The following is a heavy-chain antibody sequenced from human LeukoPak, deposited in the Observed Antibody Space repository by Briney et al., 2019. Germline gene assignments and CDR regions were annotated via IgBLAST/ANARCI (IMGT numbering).Heavy chain of an antibody. V-gene: IGHV4-34*01. CDR1: GGSFSGYY. D-gene: IGHD5-18*01. CDR2: INHSGST. J-gene: IGHJ4*02. CDR3: ARGSLQTGYSYGL. Sequence: PSETLSLTCAVYGGSFSGYYWSWIRQPPGKGLEWIGEINHSGSTNYNPSLKSRVTISVDTSKNQFSLKLSSVTAADTAVYYCARGSLQTGYSYGLWGQGTLVTVSS.